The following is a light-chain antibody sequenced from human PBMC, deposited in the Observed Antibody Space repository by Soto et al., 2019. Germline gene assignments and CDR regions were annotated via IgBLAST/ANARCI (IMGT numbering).Light chain of an antibody. J-gene: IGLJ1*01. CDR2: EVS. CDR3: TSFTSSHTYV. V-gene: IGLV2-14*01. Sequence: QAVVTQPASVSGSPGQSITISCTGTSSDVGGYNFVSWYQQHPDKAPRLMIYEVSNRPSGVSNRFSGSKSGNTASLTISGLQAEDEADYYCTSFTSSHTYVFGTGTKVTVL. CDR1: SSDVGGYNF.